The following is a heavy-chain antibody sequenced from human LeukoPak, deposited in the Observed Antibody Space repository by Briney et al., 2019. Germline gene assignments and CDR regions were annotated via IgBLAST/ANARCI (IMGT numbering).Heavy chain of an antibody. CDR2: IYTSGST. D-gene: IGHD6-13*01. Sequence: SQTLSLTCTVSGGSISSGSYYWSWIRQPAGKGLEWIGRIYTSGSTNYNPSLKSRVTISVDTSKNQFSLKLSSVTAADTAVYYCARDGVSHSSLGVSSYYYYMDVWGKGTTVTVSS. CDR3: ARDGVSHSSLGVSSYYYYMDV. CDR1: GGSISSGSYY. V-gene: IGHV4-61*02. J-gene: IGHJ6*03.